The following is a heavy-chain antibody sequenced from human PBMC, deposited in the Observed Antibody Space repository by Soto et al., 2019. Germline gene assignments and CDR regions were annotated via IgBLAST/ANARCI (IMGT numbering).Heavy chain of an antibody. J-gene: IGHJ5*02. Sequence: QVQLVESGGGVVQPGRSLRLSCAASGFTFSSYGRHWVRHAPGKGLEWVAVIWYDGSNKYYADSMKGRFTISRDNSKNTLYLQMNSLRAEDTAVYYCARDRTVASTVWFDPWGQGTLVTVSS. CDR2: IWYDGSNK. CDR1: GFTFSSYG. D-gene: IGHD6-19*01. CDR3: ARDRTVASTVWFDP. V-gene: IGHV3-33*01.